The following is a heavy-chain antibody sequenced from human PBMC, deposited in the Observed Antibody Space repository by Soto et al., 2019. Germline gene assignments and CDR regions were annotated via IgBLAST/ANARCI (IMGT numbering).Heavy chain of an antibody. CDR2: INPLKGDT. D-gene: IGHD2-2*02. CDR3: ARVKVPAAILGAFDL. J-gene: IGHJ3*01. V-gene: IGHV1-18*01. Sequence: QVQLVQSGAEMKKPGASAKVSCKASGYTFSTYGITWVRQAPGQGLDWMGWINPLKGDTNSAARFQDRVTMTTDTSTRTAYMELRSLRSDDTAVYYCARVKVPAAILGAFDLWGQGTLVTVAS. CDR1: GYTFSTYG.